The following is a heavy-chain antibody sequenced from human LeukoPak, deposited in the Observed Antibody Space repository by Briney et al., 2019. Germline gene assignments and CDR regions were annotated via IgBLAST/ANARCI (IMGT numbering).Heavy chain of an antibody. CDR1: GGSISSYY. V-gene: IGHV4-59*01. CDR2: IYYSGST. Sequence: SETLSLTCTVSGGSISSYYWSWIRQPPGKGLEWIGYIYYSGSTNYNPSLKSRVTISVDTSKNQFSLKLSSVTAADTAVYYCARDGASRGSGGYRFDYWGQGTLVTVSS. D-gene: IGHD6-19*01. CDR3: ARDGASRGSGGYRFDY. J-gene: IGHJ4*02.